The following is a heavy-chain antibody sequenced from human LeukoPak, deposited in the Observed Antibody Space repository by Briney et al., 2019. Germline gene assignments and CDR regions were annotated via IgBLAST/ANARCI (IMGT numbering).Heavy chain of an antibody. CDR1: GFTFSSYA. Sequence: GGSLRLSCAASGFTFSSYAMSWVRQAPGKGLGWVSAISGSGGSTYYADSVKGRFTISRDNSKNTLYLQMNSLRAEDTAVYYCAKEKTYYDFWSGSKGDNWFDPWGQGTLVTVSS. D-gene: IGHD3-3*01. V-gene: IGHV3-23*01. J-gene: IGHJ5*02. CDR2: ISGSGGST. CDR3: AKEKTYYDFWSGSKGDNWFDP.